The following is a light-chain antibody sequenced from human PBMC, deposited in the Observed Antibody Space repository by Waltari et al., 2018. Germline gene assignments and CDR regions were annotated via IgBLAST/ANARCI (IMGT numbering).Light chain of an antibody. CDR2: GAY. V-gene: IGKV3-15*01. CDR1: QSVAIN. Sequence: EIVMTQSPATLSVSPGASATLSCRASQSVAINLPWYQQKPGQPPRLLIYGAYNRANGIPGRFSGSGSGKEFTLTNSSLQSEDCAVYYWQQYNKWPPITFGQGKRRELK. J-gene: IGKJ5*01. CDR3: QQYNKWPPIT.